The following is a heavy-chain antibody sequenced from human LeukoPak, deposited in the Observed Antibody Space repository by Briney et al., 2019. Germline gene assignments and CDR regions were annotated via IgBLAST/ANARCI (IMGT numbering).Heavy chain of an antibody. V-gene: IGHV4-61*02. CDR3: ARGIAVAGYYYYSYYMDV. J-gene: IGHJ6*03. D-gene: IGHD6-19*01. Sequence: SQTLSLTCTVSGDSISSGDYYWSWIRQPAGKGLEWIGRISSSGSTNYNPSLKSRVTISVDTSKNQFSLKLSSVTAADTAVYYCARGIAVAGYYYYSYYMDVWGKGTTVTVSS. CDR1: GDSISSGDYY. CDR2: ISSSGST.